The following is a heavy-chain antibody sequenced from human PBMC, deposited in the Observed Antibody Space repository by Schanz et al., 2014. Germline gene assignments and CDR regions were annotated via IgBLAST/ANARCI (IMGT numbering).Heavy chain of an antibody. CDR1: GFIFSAYT. CDR3: ARPSDSSWYMDV. V-gene: IGHV3-21*01. CDR2: ISSGGRNI. D-gene: IGHD2-21*02. J-gene: IGHJ6*03. Sequence: EVQLVESGGGLVKPGESLRLSCAASGFIFSAYTMNWVRQAPGKGLEWVSSISSGGRNISYADSVKGRFTISRDNAKNSLYLQMNSLRAEDTAVYYCARPSDSSWYMDVWGKGTTVTVSS.